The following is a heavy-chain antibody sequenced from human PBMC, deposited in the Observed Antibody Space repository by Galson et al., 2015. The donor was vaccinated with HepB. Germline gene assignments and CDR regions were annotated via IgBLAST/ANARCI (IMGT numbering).Heavy chain of an antibody. CDR1: GFTFSTYS. V-gene: IGHV3-48*02. CDR3: ARSYYDSSAYPFDY. Sequence: SLRLSCAASGFTFSTYSMNWVRQAPGEGLEWVSYISSSGSVIYYADSVQGRFTISRDNAKNTLYLQMNSLRDEDTAVYYCARSYYDSSAYPFDYWGQGTLVTVSS. D-gene: IGHD3-22*01. CDR2: ISSSGSVI. J-gene: IGHJ4*02.